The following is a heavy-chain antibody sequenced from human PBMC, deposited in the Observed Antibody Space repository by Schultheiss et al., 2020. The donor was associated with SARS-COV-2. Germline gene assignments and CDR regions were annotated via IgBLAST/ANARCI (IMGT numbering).Heavy chain of an antibody. Sequence: GGSLRLSCSASGFTFSTYAMHWVRQAPGKGLEWVGRIKSKTDGGTTDYAAPVKGRFTISRDDSKNTLYLEMSSLKTEDTAVYSCTIDSRVSIWFGDESGGFEHWGQGTLVTVSS. CDR3: TIDSRVSIWFGDESGGFEH. D-gene: IGHD3-10*01. CDR1: GFTFSTYA. J-gene: IGHJ4*02. CDR2: IKSKTDGGTT. V-gene: IGHV3-15*07.